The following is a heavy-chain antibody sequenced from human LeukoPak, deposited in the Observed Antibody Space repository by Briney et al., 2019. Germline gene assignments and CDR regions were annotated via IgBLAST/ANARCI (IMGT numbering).Heavy chain of an antibody. CDR1: GYTFTGYY. Sequence: ASVKVSCKASGYTFTGYYMHWVRQAPGQGLEWMGWINPNSGGTNYAQKFQGRVTMTRDTSISTAYMELSRLRSDDTAVYYCARVMHSRSYSAFDYWGQGTLVTVSS. CDR3: ARVMHSRSYSAFDY. V-gene: IGHV1-2*02. CDR2: INPNSGGT. D-gene: IGHD3-10*01. J-gene: IGHJ4*02.